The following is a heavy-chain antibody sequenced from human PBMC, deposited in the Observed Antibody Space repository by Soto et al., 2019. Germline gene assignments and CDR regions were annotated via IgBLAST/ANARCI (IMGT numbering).Heavy chain of an antibody. V-gene: IGHV3-7*01. CDR1: GFSFSDYS. D-gene: IGHD2-2*01. CDR3: ARKVVPTTIGFVDY. Sequence: GGSLRLSCAASGFSFSDYSMNWVRQAPGKGLEWVANIKQDGSAKYYADSVKGRCTISRDNTKNSLYLQMNSLRGEDTAVYYCARKVVPTTIGFVDYWGQGILVTVSS. J-gene: IGHJ4*02. CDR2: IKQDGSAK.